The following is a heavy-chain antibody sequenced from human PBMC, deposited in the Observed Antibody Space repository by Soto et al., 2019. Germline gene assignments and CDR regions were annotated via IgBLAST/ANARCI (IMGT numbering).Heavy chain of an antibody. V-gene: IGHV3-33*01. Sequence: GGSLRLSCAASGFTFRIYSIHWVRQSPCKGLEWVAVMWYDGTNKYYGESVKGRFTISRDNSEKTLYLKMNSLRVEDTAVYYCARDANLCPKGGSFEICGHGT. D-gene: IGHD1-26*01. CDR2: MWYDGTNK. CDR1: GFTFRIYS. J-gene: IGHJ3*02. CDR3: ARDANLCPKGGSFEI.